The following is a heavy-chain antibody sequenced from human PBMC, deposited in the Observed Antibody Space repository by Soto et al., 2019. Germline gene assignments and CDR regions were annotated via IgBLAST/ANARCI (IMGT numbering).Heavy chain of an antibody. CDR1: GFNFANYA. CDR3: AKVANVGVVVEYFDH. J-gene: IGHJ4*02. V-gene: IGHV3-23*01. Sequence: GGSLRLSCGSSGFNFANYAMGWVRQAPGKGLEWVSGISSTGRRTYYADSVRGRFSISRDNSKNTVDLQINSLRAEDTAVYYCAKVANVGVVVEYFDHWGQGSLVTVSS. D-gene: IGHD3-3*01. CDR2: ISSTGRRT.